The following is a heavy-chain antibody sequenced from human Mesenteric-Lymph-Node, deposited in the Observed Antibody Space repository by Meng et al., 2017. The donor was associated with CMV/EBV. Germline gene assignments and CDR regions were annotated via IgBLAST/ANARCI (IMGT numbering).Heavy chain of an antibody. D-gene: IGHD6-19*01. Sequence: VSGGSISSSNWWSWVRQPPGKGLEGIGEIYHSGSTNYNPSLKSRVTISVDKSKNQFSLKLSSVTAADTAVYYCARGDNSGWRNWFDPWGQGTLVTVSS. V-gene: IGHV4-4*02. CDR2: IYHSGST. CDR3: ARGDNSGWRNWFDP. CDR1: GGSISSSNW. J-gene: IGHJ5*02.